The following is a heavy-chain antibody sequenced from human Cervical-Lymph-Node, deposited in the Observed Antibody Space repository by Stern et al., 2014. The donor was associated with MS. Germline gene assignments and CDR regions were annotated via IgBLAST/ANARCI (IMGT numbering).Heavy chain of an antibody. V-gene: IGHV5-51*01. Sequence: VQLVESGAELIRPGESLKISCKGSGFKFSIYWIAWVRQMPGKGLEWMGIIYPCDAETRYSPSFQVQVTMSADKSTSTAYLQWSSLNASDTAMYFCARQTTAWASDVWGQGTLVTVSS. D-gene: IGHD1-14*01. J-gene: IGHJ4*02. CDR2: IYPCDAET. CDR1: GFKFSIYW. CDR3: ARQTTAWASDV.